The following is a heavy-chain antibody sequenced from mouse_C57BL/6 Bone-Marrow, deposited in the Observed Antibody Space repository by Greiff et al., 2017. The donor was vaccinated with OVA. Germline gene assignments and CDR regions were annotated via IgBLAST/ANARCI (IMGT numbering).Heavy chain of an antibody. Sequence: EVKLVESGGGLVKPGGSLKLSCAASGFTFSSYAMSWVRQTPEKRLEWVATISDGGSYTYYPDNVKGRFTISRDNAKNNLYLQMSHLKSEDTAMDYCARLGPAMDYWGQGTPVTVSA. CDR1: GFTFSSYA. J-gene: IGHJ4*01. CDR2: ISDGGSYT. D-gene: IGHD4-1*01. CDR3: ARLGPAMDY. V-gene: IGHV5-4*03.